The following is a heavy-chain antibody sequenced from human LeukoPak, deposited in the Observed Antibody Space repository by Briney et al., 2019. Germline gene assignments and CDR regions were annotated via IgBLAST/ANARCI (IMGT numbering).Heavy chain of an antibody. Sequence: PGGSLRLSCAASGFTFSSYSMNWVRQAPGKGLEWVSSISSSSSYIYYADSVKGRFTISRDNAKNSLYLQMNSLRAEDTAVYYCARPLAYCGGDCYSEYFQHWGQGTLVTVSS. J-gene: IGHJ1*01. CDR1: GFTFSSYS. CDR3: ARPLAYCGGDCYSEYFQH. D-gene: IGHD2-21*02. CDR2: ISSSSSYI. V-gene: IGHV3-21*01.